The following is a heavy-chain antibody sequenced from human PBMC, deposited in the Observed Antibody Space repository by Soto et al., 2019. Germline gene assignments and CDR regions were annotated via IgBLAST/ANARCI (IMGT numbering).Heavy chain of an antibody. CDR2: ISYDGSNK. V-gene: IGHV3-30-3*01. D-gene: IGHD4-17*01. CDR3: ARDLINGDYESSWFDP. J-gene: IGHJ5*02. Sequence: QVQLVESGGGVVQPGRSLRLSCAASGFTFSSYAMHWVRQAPGKGLEWVAVISYDGSNKYYADSVKGRFTISRDNSKNTLYLQMNSLRAEDTAVYYCARDLINGDYESSWFDPWGQGTLVTVSS. CDR1: GFTFSSYA.